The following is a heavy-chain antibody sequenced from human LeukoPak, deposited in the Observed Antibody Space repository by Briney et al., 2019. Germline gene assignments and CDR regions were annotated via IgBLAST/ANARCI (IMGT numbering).Heavy chain of an antibody. CDR1: GGSISTSSYY. Sequence: SETLSLTCTVSGGSISTSSYYWGWVRQPPGKGLEWIGNIFYSGSTYYSPSLKSRVTISLDTSKNQFSLKLSSVTAADTAVYYCARGRGRGPRTAEYDYWGQGTLVTVSS. CDR2: IFYSGST. J-gene: IGHJ4*02. D-gene: IGHD3-10*01. V-gene: IGHV4-39*07. CDR3: ARGRGRGPRTAEYDY.